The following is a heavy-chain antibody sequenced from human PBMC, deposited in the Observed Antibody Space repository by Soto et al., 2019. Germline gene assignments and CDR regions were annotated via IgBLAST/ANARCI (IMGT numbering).Heavy chain of an antibody. CDR3: AREIAARL. J-gene: IGHJ6*04. Sequence: EVQLVESGGGLVQPGGSLRLSCAASGFTFSSDWMSWFRQAPGKGLEWVANIKQDGSEENYVDSVKGRFTLSRDNAKNALYLQMNSLRVEDTAVYYCAREIAARLWGKGTTVTVSS. V-gene: IGHV3-7*01. D-gene: IGHD6-6*01. CDR1: GFTFSSDW. CDR2: IKQDGSEE.